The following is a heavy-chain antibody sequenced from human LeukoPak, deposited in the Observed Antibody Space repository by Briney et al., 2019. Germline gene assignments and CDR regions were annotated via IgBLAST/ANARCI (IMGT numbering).Heavy chain of an antibody. V-gene: IGHV3-23*01. J-gene: IGHJ4*02. CDR2: ISGNGANT. Sequence: GGSLRLACVGSELTLSAYAMRWVRQTPGKGLEWVSGISGNGANTDSADSVEGRFTISRDNSKDTLYLEMTNLRAEDAAVYYCVARNGYHYAFDYWGQGTQVVVSS. CDR1: ELTLSAYA. D-gene: IGHD3-10*01. CDR3: VARNGYHYAFDY.